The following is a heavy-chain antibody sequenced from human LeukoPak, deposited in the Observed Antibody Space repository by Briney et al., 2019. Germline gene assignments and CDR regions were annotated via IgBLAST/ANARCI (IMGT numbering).Heavy chain of an antibody. CDR1: GGSISSGGYY. J-gene: IGHJ5*02. CDR2: IYYSGST. CDR3: AREIDSSGYYLNWFDP. Sequence: PSQTLSLTCTVSGGSISSGGYYWSWIRQHPGKGLEWSGYIYYSGSTYYNPSLKSRVTISVDTSKNQFSLKLSSVTAADTAVYYCAREIDSSGYYLNWFDPWGQGTLVTVSS. D-gene: IGHD3-22*01. V-gene: IGHV4-31*03.